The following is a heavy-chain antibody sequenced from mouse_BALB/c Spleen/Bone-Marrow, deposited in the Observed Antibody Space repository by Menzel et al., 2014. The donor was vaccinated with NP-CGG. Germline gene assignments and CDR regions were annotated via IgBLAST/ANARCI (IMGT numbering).Heavy chain of an antibody. CDR2: INPYNGGI. Sequence: VQLKESGPELVKPGASMKISCKASGYSFTGYTMNWVKQSHGKNLEWIGLINPYNGGINYNQKFKGKATLTVDKSCSTAYMELLSLTSEDSAVYYCARDYYGFSYGFAYWGQGTLVTVSA. J-gene: IGHJ3*01. D-gene: IGHD1-1*01. V-gene: IGHV1-18*01. CDR3: ARDYYGFSYGFAY. CDR1: GYSFTGYT.